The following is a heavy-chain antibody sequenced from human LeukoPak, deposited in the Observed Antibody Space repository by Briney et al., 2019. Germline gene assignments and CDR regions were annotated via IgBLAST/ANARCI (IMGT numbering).Heavy chain of an antibody. CDR3: ARMRKLGSSGYYRRYYFDY. D-gene: IGHD3-22*01. V-gene: IGHV1-8*01. Sequence: ASVKVSCKASGYTFTSYDINWVRQPTGQGLEWMGWMNPNSGNTGYAQKFQGRVTMTRNTSISTAYMELSSLRSEDTAVYYCARMRKLGSSGYYRRYYFDYWGQGTLVTVSS. J-gene: IGHJ4*02. CDR2: MNPNSGNT. CDR1: GYTFTSYD.